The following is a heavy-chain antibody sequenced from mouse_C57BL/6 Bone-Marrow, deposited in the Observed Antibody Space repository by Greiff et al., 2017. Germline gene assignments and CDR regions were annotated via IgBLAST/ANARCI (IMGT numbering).Heavy chain of an antibody. D-gene: IGHD6-5*01. CDR1: GYSITSGYY. V-gene: IGHV3-6*01. CDR3: AGYAAWFAY. Sequence: EVKLEESGPGLVKPSQSLSLTCSVTGYSITSGYYWNWIRQFPGNKLEWMGYISYDGSNNYNPSLKNRISITRDTSKNQFFLKLNSVTTEDTATYYCAGYAAWFAYWGQGTLVTVPA. CDR2: ISYDGSN. J-gene: IGHJ3*01.